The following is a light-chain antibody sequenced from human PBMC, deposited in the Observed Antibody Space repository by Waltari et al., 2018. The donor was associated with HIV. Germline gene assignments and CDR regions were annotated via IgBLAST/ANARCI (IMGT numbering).Light chain of an antibody. V-gene: IGKV3-11*01. J-gene: IGKJ4*01. CDR3: QRRDNWPLT. CDR1: QSVSSY. CDR2: DAS. Sequence: EIVLTQSPATLSLSPGERATLSCRASQSVSSYLAWYQQKPGQAPRLLIYDASNRAAGIPARFSGSGSGTDFILTISSLEPEDFALYYCQRRDNWPLTFGGGTKVEIE.